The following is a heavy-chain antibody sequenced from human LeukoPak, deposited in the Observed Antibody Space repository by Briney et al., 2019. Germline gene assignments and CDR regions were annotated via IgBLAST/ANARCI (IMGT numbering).Heavy chain of an antibody. CDR2: ISAYNGNT. V-gene: IGHV1-18*01. D-gene: IGHD6-6*01. Sequence: GASVKVSCKASGYTFTSYGISWVRQAPGQGLEWMGWISAYNGNTNYAQKLQGRVTMTTDTSTSTAYMELRSLRSDDTAVYYCVLSYSSSSLPPHDYWGQGTLVTVSS. CDR3: VLSYSSSSLPPHDY. CDR1: GYTFTSYG. J-gene: IGHJ4*02.